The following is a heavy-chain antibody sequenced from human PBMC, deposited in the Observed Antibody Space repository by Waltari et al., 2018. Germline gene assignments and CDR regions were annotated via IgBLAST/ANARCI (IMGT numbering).Heavy chain of an antibody. CDR2: ISGVGGIT. CDR3: AAGWLLLGAFDV. J-gene: IGHJ3*01. CDR1: GFTFSNYA. V-gene: IGHV3-23*01. D-gene: IGHD3-22*01. Sequence: EVQLLESGGGLVQPGGSLRLSCADSGFTFSNYAMSWVRQAPGKGLEWVSAISGVGGITYYADAVKGRLTISRDNSKNTLYLHMNSLRAEDTAVYYCAAGWLLLGAFDVWGQGTMVTVSS.